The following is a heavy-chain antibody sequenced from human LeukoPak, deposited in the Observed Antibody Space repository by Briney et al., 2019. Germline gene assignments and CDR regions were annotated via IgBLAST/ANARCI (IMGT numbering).Heavy chain of an antibody. CDR2: INPSGGST. J-gene: IGHJ6*03. V-gene: IGHV1-46*01. Sequence: ASVKVSCKASGYTFTSYYMHWVRQAPGQGLEWMGIINPSGGSTSYAQKFQGRVTMTRDTSTSTVYMELSSLRSEDTAVYYCARDAKMRYSSSWSGYYYYYMDVWGKGTTVTVSS. CDR3: ARDAKMRYSSSWSGYYYYYMDV. D-gene: IGHD6-13*01. CDR1: GYTFTSYY.